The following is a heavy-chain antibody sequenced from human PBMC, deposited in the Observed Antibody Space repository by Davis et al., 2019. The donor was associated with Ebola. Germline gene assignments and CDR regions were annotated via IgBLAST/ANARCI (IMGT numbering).Heavy chain of an antibody. V-gene: IGHV3-30*02. Sequence: GESLKISCAASGFTFSSYGMHWVRQAPGKGLEWVAFIRYDGSNKYYADSVKGRFTISRDNSKNTLYLQMNSLRAEDTAVYYCARSYHDILTGYYYWGQGTLVTVSS. CDR1: GFTFSSYG. CDR2: IRYDGSNK. D-gene: IGHD3-9*01. J-gene: IGHJ4*02. CDR3: ARSYHDILTGYYY.